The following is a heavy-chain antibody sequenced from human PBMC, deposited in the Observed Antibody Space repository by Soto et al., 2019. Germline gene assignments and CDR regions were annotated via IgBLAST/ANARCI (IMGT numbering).Heavy chain of an antibody. CDR2: TYYSGST. J-gene: IGHJ4*02. Sequence: PSETLSLTCTVSGGSISSYYWSWIRQPPGKGLEWIGYTYYSGSTNYNPSLKSRVTISVDTSKNQFSLNLDSVTAADTAVYFCARDFAYFDSWGQGTVVTVSS. D-gene: IGHD3-3*01. CDR1: GGSISSYY. V-gene: IGHV4-59*01. CDR3: ARDFAYFDS.